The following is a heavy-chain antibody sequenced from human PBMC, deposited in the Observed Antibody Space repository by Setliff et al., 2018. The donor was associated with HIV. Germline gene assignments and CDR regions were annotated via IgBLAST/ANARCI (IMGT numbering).Heavy chain of an antibody. CDR3: ARTRSGTYYGEMNWFDP. CDR1: GDSISRSSFF. Sequence: LSLTCSVSGDSISRSSFFWTWIRQHPGKGLEWIGYIYYSGSATYNPSLKSQASISVETSTNEFSLKLTSVTAADTAVYYCARTRSGTYYGEMNWFDPWGQGILVTVSS. CDR2: IYYSGSA. V-gene: IGHV4-31*01. D-gene: IGHD3-10*01. J-gene: IGHJ5*02.